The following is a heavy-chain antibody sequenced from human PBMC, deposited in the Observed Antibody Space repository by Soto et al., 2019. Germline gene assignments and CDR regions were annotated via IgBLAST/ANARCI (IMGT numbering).Heavy chain of an antibody. D-gene: IGHD6-19*01. J-gene: IGHJ4*02. V-gene: IGHV3-33*01. CDR1: GFTFSSYG. Sequence: QVQLVESGGGVVQPGRSLRLSCAASGFTFSSYGMHWVRQAPGKGLEWVAVIWYDGSNKYYADSVKGRFTISRDNSKNTLYLQMNSLRAEDTAVYYCARDHPGSGWYGGFGYWGQGTLVTVSS. CDR2: IWYDGSNK. CDR3: ARDHPGSGWYGGFGY.